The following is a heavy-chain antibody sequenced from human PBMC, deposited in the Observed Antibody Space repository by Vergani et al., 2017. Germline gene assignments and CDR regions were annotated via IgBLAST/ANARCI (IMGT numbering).Heavy chain of an antibody. Sequence: QVQLVQSGAEVKKPGASVKVSCKASGYTFTSYGISWVRQAPGQGLEWMGWISAYNGNTNYAQKLQGRVTMTTDTSTSTAYMELRSLRSDDTAVYYCAGGNMYYYDSSGYYKNAFDIWGQGTMVTVSS. CDR1: GYTFTSYG. V-gene: IGHV1-18*01. J-gene: IGHJ3*02. CDR3: AGGNMYYYDSSGYYKNAFDI. D-gene: IGHD3-22*01. CDR2: ISAYNGNT.